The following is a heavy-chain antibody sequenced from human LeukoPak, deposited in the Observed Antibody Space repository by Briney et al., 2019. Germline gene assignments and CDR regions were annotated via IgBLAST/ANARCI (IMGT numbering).Heavy chain of an antibody. D-gene: IGHD3-3*01. J-gene: IGHJ4*02. V-gene: IGHV3-7*03. CDR3: ARDQYDTWSRRGNFDS. Sequence: GGSLRLSCVASGFTFGKYWMSWVRQAPGKGLEWVANIKLDGSEKNYVDSVEGRFTISRDNTKNSLYLQMNSLRVEDTAVFYCARDQYDTWSRRGNFDSWGQGTLVIVSS. CDR1: GFTFGKYW. CDR2: IKLDGSEK.